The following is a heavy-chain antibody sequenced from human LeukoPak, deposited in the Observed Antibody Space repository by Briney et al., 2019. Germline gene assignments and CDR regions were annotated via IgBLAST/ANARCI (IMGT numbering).Heavy chain of an antibody. CDR2: IYGSGTI. Sequence: SETLSLTCTVSGGSISSYYWSWIRQPAGKGLEWIGRIYGSGTITYNPSLKSRVTMSVDTSKNQFSLKLSSVTAADTAVYYCARDTYYYGSGSHYFDYWGQGTLVTVSS. D-gene: IGHD3-10*01. CDR3: ARDTYYYGSGSHYFDY. V-gene: IGHV4-4*07. J-gene: IGHJ4*02. CDR1: GGSISSYY.